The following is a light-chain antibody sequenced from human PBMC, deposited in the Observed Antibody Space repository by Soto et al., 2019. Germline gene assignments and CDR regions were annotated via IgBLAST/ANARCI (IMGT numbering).Light chain of an antibody. J-gene: IGLJ2*01. CDR1: SSNFGNNY. Sequence: QSVLTQSPSVSAAPGQQVTISCSGSSSNFGNNYVSWYQQLPGTAPKLPIYDNNKRPSGIPDRFSGSKSGTPGTLDITGLQTGDEADYYCATWDGSLPGEVFGGGTKLTVL. CDR3: ATWDGSLPGEV. V-gene: IGLV1-51*01. CDR2: DNN.